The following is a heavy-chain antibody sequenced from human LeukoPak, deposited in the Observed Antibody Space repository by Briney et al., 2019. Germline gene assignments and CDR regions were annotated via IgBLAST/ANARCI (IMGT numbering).Heavy chain of an antibody. V-gene: IGHV4-61*02. CDR3: TRGSIAYYYMDV. D-gene: IGHD3-22*01. CDR2: IYTSGST. Sequence: PSETLSLTCTVSGGSISSSSYYWSWIRQPAGKGLEWIGRIYTSGSTNYNPSLKSRVTMSVDTSKNQFSLKLSSVTAADTAVYYCTRGSIAYYYMDVWGKGTTVTISS. CDR1: GGSISSSSYY. J-gene: IGHJ6*03.